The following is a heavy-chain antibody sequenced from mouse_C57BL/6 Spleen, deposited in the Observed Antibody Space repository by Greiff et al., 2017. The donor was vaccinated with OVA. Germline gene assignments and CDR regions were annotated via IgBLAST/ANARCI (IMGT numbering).Heavy chain of an antibody. V-gene: IGHV5-4*01. Sequence: EVQGVESGGGLVKPGGSLKLSCAASGFTFSSYAMSWVRQTPEKRLEWVATISDGGSYTYYPDNVKGRFTISRDNAKNNLYLQMSHLKSEDTAMYYCARASNYYYFDYWGQGTTLTVSS. J-gene: IGHJ2*01. CDR3: ARASNYYYFDY. CDR2: ISDGGSYT. CDR1: GFTFSSYA. D-gene: IGHD2-1*01.